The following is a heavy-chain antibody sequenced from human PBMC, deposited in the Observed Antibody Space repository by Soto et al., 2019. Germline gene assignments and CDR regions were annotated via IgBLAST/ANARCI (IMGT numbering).Heavy chain of an antibody. CDR3: AKPLTTVTNYYFDQ. Sequence: GGSLRLSCAASGFTFSSYGMHWVRQAPGKGLEWVAVISHDGSNKYGADSVKGRFTISRDNSKNTLYLQMNSLRPEDSAVYYRAKPLTTVTNYYFDQWGQGTLVTVSS. D-gene: IGHD4-17*01. V-gene: IGHV3-30*18. J-gene: IGHJ4*02. CDR2: ISHDGSNK. CDR1: GFTFSSYG.